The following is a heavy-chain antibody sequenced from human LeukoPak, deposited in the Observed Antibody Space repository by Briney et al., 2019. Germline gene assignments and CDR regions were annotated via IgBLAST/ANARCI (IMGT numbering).Heavy chain of an antibody. V-gene: IGHV4-39*01. CDR1: GGSISSSSYY. CDR2: IYYSGIS. J-gene: IGHJ6*02. CDR3: ARTYGGYYYGMDV. D-gene: IGHD3-10*01. Sequence: KPSETLSLTCTASGGSISSSSYYWGWIRQPPGKGLEWISNIYYSGISYYNPSLKSRVTISVDTSKNQFSLNLSSVTAADTAAYYCARTYGGYYYGMDVWGQGTLVTVSS.